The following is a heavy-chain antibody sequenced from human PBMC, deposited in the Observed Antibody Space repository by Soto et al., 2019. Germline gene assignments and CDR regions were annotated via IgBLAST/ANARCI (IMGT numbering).Heavy chain of an antibody. Sequence: PGGSLRLSCVASGFDVTTNCMRWVRQAPGKGLECVSIVCTGGATHYADSVKGRFTISRDSSKNTVHLQMNNVRAEDTAVYYCVRDKRTISGIFPGYWGQGTQVTVSS. CDR2: VCTGGAT. J-gene: IGHJ4*02. CDR3: VRDKRTISGIFPGY. CDR1: GFDVTTNC. V-gene: IGHV3-53*01. D-gene: IGHD1-1*01.